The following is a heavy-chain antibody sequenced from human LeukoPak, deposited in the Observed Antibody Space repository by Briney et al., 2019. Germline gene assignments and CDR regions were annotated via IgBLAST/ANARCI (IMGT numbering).Heavy chain of an antibody. J-gene: IGHJ4*02. CDR1: GYTFTSYG. D-gene: IGHD4-17*01. CDR2: ISAYNGNT. Sequence: RASVTVSCKASGYTFTSYGISWVRQAPGQGLEWVGWISAYNGNTNYAQKLQGRVTMTTDTSTSTAYMELRSLRSDDTAVYYCARDDYGAISGDYWGQGTLVTVSS. V-gene: IGHV1-18*01. CDR3: ARDDYGAISGDY.